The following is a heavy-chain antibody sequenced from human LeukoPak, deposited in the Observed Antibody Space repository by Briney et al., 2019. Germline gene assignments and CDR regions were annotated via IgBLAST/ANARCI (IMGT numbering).Heavy chain of an antibody. CDR1: GYSFTSYW. D-gene: IGHD5-24*01. V-gene: IGHV5-51*01. CDR2: IYPGDSDT. CDR3: ARPRRWLQSGNYYSDY. J-gene: IGHJ4*02. Sequence: GESLKISCKGSGYSFTSYWIGWVRQMPGKGLEWMGIIYPGDSDTRYSPSFQGQVTISADKSISTAYLQWSSLKASDTAMYYCARPRRWLQSGNYYSDYWGQGTLVTVSS.